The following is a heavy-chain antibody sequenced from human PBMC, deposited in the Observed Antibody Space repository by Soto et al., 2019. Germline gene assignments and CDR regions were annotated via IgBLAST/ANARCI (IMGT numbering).Heavy chain of an antibody. J-gene: IGHJ4*01. CDR3: SSDSYSTMRLICFDY. Sequence: SETLSLTCTVSGGSISSGSYYWSWIRQPPGKGLECIGYIYYSGSTNYNPSLKSRVTISVDTSKNQFSLKLSSVTAADTAVYYCSSDSYSTMRLICFDYWGHGTMGTVSS. D-gene: IGHD5-18*01. V-gene: IGHV4-61*01. CDR2: IYYSGST. CDR1: GGSISSGSYY.